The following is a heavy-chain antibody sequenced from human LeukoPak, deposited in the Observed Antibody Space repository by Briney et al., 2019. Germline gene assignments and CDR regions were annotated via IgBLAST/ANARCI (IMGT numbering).Heavy chain of an antibody. D-gene: IGHD2-2*01. J-gene: IGHJ4*02. V-gene: IGHV3-53*01. Sequence: SGGSLRLSCAASGFTVSSNYMSWVRQAPGKGLEWVSVIYSGGTTYYADSVKGRFTISRDNSKNTLSLQMNSLRAEDTAVYYCAREVPATGMYFDYWGQGTLVTVSA. CDR1: GFTVSSNY. CDR2: IYSGGTT. CDR3: AREVPATGMYFDY.